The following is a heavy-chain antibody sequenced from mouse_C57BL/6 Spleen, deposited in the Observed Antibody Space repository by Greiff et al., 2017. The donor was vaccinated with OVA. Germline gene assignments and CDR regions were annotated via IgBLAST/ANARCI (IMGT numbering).Heavy chain of an antibody. D-gene: IGHD1-1*01. CDR3: ATYYYGSSLPWYFDV. V-gene: IGHV1-82*01. CDR1: GYAFSSSW. J-gene: IGHJ1*03. Sequence: QVQLKQSGPELVKPGASVKISCKASGYAFSSSWMNWVKQRPGKGLEWIGRIYPGDGDTNYNGKFKGKATLTADKSSSTAYMQLSSLTSEDSAVYFCATYYYGSSLPWYFDVWGTGTTVTVSS. CDR2: IYPGDGDT.